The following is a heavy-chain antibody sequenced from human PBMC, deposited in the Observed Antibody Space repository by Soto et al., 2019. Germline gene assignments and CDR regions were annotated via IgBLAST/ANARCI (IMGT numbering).Heavy chain of an antibody. V-gene: IGHV1-2*04. CDR3: ASGDLLSWAY. D-gene: IGHD1-26*01. CDR1: GYTFTGYH. Sequence: QVQLVQSGAQVKKPGASVKVSCKAPGYTFTGYHMHWVRQAPGQGLEWMGWINPNSGGTNYAQKFQGWVTMTRDTSISTAYMELRRLRSEATAVYCCASGDLLSWAYWGQGTLVTVSS. J-gene: IGHJ4*02. CDR2: INPNSGGT.